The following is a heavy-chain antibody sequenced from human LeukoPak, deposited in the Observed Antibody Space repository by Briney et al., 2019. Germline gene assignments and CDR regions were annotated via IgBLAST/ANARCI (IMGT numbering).Heavy chain of an antibody. Sequence: ASVTVSCKASGGTFSSYAISWVRQAPGRGLEWMGGIIPIFGTANYAQKFQGRVTITADESTSTAYMELSSLRSEDTAVYYCARVAYCGGDCYDYWGQGTLVTVSS. CDR2: IIPIFGTA. J-gene: IGHJ4*02. CDR3: ARVAYCGGDCYDY. D-gene: IGHD2-21*01. CDR1: GGTFSSYA. V-gene: IGHV1-69*13.